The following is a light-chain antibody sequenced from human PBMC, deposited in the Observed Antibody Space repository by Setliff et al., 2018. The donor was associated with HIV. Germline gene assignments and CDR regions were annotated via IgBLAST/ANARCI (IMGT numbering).Light chain of an antibody. J-gene: IGKJ1*01. Sequence: AIQLTQSPSSLSASVGDRVTITCRASQGLSNALSWYQQKPGKTPKLLIHDGTTLESGVPLRFSGSASGTDFTLTISSLQPEDFATYYCQQFNGYLLTWTFGQGTKVDIK. CDR3: QQFNGYLLTWT. CDR2: DGT. CDR1: QGLSNA. V-gene: IGKV1-13*02.